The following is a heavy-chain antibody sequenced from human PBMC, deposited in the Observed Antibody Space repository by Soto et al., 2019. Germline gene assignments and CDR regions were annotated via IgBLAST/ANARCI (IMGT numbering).Heavy chain of an antibody. CDR1: GYSFTSYW. V-gene: IGHV5-51*01. D-gene: IGHD3-22*01. Sequence: GASLKISCKGSGYSFTSYWIGWVRQMPGKGLEWMGIIYPGDSDTRYSPSFQGQVTISADKSISTAYLQWSSLKASDTAMYYCARLRSYYYDSSGYDAFDIWGQGTMVTVSS. CDR2: IYPGDSDT. J-gene: IGHJ3*02. CDR3: ARLRSYYYDSSGYDAFDI.